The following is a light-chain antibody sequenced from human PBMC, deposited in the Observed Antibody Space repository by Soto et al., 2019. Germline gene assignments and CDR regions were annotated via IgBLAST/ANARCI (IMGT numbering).Light chain of an antibody. CDR1: QSVASN. CDR3: QLHHNWPPQYT. J-gene: IGKJ2*01. Sequence: EIVMTQSPASLSVSPGDGATLSCRASQSVASNVAWYQQRPGQAPRLLIHDASTRAAGVPARFSGSGSGTDFTLTISSLQSEDFAVYYCQLHHNWPPQYTFGQGTKLHIK. V-gene: IGKV3-15*01. CDR2: DAS.